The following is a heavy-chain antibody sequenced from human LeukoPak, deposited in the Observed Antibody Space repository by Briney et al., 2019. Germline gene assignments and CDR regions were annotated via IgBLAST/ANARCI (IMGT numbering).Heavy chain of an antibody. J-gene: IGHJ4*02. Sequence: SETLSLTCTVSGGSISSGSYYWSWIRQPAGKGLEWIGRIYTSGSTNYNPSLKSRVTISVDTSKNQFSLKLSSVTAADTAVYYCARGVGALAGYWGQGTLVTVSS. CDR1: GGSISSGSYY. V-gene: IGHV4-61*02. CDR3: ARGVGALAGY. D-gene: IGHD1-26*01. CDR2: IYTSGST.